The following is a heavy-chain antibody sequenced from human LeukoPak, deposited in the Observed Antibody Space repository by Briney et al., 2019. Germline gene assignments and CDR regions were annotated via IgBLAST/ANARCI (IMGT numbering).Heavy chain of an antibody. J-gene: IGHJ3*02. CDR3: VKGELLWFGELNPDAFDI. CDR2: ISSNGGST. Sequence: GGSLRLSCSASGFTFSSYAMHWVRQAPGKGLEYVSAISSNGGSTYYADSVKGRFTISRDNSKNTLYLQMSSLGAEDTAVYYCVKGELLWFGELNPDAFDIWGQGTMVTVSS. D-gene: IGHD3-10*01. CDR1: GFTFSSYA. V-gene: IGHV3-64D*06.